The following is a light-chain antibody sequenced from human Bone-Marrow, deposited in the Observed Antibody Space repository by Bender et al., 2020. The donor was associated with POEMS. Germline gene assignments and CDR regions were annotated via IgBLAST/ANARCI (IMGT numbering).Light chain of an antibody. CDR2: SSH. CDR3: AVWDDSLNGWV. Sequence: QSVLTQPPSASGTPGQRVTISCSGGSSNIGAHAVNWYQHLPGTAPKLLIYSSHRRLSEVPDRFSGSRSGTSASLAISGVQAEDEADYYCAVWDDSLNGWVFGGGTKLTVL. J-gene: IGLJ3*02. V-gene: IGLV1-44*01. CDR1: SSNIGAHA.